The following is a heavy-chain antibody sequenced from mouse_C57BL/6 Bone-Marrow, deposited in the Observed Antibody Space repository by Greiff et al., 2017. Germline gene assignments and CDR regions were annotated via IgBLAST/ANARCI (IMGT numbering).Heavy chain of an antibody. V-gene: IGHV1-81*01. Sequence: QVQLQQSGAELARPGASVKLSCKASGYTFTSYGISWVKQRTGQGLEWIGEIYPRSGNTYYNEKFKGKATLTADKSSRTAYMELRSLTSEDSEVYFCARYSATWFAYWGQETLVTVSA. CDR3: ARYSATWFAY. J-gene: IGHJ3*01. D-gene: IGHD2-12*01. CDR1: GYTFTSYG. CDR2: IYPRSGNT.